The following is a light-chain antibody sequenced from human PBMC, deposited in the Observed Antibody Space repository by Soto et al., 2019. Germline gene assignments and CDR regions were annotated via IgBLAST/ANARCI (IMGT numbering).Light chain of an antibody. CDR1: QSVSSSY. CDR3: QQYGSSPYT. V-gene: IGKV3-20*01. Sequence: EIVLTQSPGTLSLPPGERATLSCRASQSVSSSYLAWYQQKPGQAPRLLIYGASSRATGIPDRFSGSGSGTDFTLTISRLEPEDFGVYYCQQYGSSPYTFGQGTKLEIK. J-gene: IGKJ2*01. CDR2: GAS.